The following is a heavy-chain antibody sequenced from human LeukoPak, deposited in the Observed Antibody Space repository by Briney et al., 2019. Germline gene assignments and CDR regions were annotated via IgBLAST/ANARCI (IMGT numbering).Heavy chain of an antibody. CDR3: ARESPIVRCFDY. CDR2: IIPIFGTA. Sequence: SVKVSCKASGGTFSSYAISWVRQAPGQGLEWMGGIIPIFGTANYAQKFQGRVTITADESTSTAYMELSSLRSEDTAVYYCARESPIVRCFDYWGQGTLVTVSS. CDR1: GGTFSSYA. D-gene: IGHD1-26*01. J-gene: IGHJ4*02. V-gene: IGHV1-69*13.